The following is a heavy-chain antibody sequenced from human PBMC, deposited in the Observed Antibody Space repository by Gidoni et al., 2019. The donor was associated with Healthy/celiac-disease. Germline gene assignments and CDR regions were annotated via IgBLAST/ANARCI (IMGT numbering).Heavy chain of an antibody. CDR1: GFPLSTIGVG. Sequence: QITLKESGPTLVKPTQTLTLTCTFSGFPLSTIGVGVALILQPPGKALGWLALIYWDDDKRYSPSLKSRLTITKDTSKNQVVLTMTNMDPVDTATYYCATTRMQSGDMQYYYDSSGYSDAFDIWGQGTMVTVSS. D-gene: IGHD3-22*01. CDR3: ATTRMQSGDMQYYYDSSGYSDAFDI. J-gene: IGHJ3*02. CDR2: IYWDDDK. V-gene: IGHV2-5*02.